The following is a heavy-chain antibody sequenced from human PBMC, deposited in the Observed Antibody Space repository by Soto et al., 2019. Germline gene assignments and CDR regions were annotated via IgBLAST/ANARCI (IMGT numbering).Heavy chain of an antibody. Sequence: SETLSLTCTVPGGSISSGGYYWSWIRQHPGKGLEWIGYIYYSGSTYYNPSLKSRVTISVDTSKNQFSLKLSSVTAADTAVYYCARYGSSCAAIDYWGQGTLVTVSS. CDR1: GGSISSGGYY. V-gene: IGHV4-31*03. CDR2: IYYSGST. CDR3: ARYGSSCAAIDY. J-gene: IGHJ4*02. D-gene: IGHD6-6*01.